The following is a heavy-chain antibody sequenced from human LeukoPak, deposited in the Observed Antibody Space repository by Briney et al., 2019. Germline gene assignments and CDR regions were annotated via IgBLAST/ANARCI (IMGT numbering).Heavy chain of an antibody. Sequence: GGSLRLSCEASGFTFTTYGMHWVRQVPGKGLEWVAFIRYDGSDKYYVDSVKGRFTISRDNARSTLYLQMNSLRAEDTAVYYCASYSSSWYYFDYWGQGTLVTVSS. CDR1: GFTFTTYG. J-gene: IGHJ4*02. V-gene: IGHV3-30*02. CDR3: ASYSSSWYYFDY. CDR2: IRYDGSDK. D-gene: IGHD6-13*01.